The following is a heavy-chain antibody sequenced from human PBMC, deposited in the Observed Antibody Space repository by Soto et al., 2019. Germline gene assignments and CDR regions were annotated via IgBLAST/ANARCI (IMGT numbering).Heavy chain of an antibody. Sequence: QVQLQQWGAGLLKPSETLSLTCAVYGGSFSGYYWSWIRQPPGKGLEWIGEINHSGSNNYNPSLKSRVTISVDTSKNQFSLKLSSVTAADTAVYYCARKMKLVATTYDYWGQGTLVTVSS. V-gene: IGHV4-34*01. D-gene: IGHD5-12*01. CDR2: INHSGSN. CDR3: ARKMKLVATTYDY. CDR1: GGSFSGYY. J-gene: IGHJ4*02.